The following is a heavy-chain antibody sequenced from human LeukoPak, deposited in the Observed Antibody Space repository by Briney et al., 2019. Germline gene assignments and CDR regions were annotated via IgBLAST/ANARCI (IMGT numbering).Heavy chain of an antibody. CDR3: AKDLYYYDSSGYPIDP. D-gene: IGHD3-22*01. Sequence: GGSLRLSCAASGFTFDDYAMHWVRQAPGKGLEWVSLISGDGDSTYYADSVKGRFTISRDNSKNSLYLQMNSLRTEDTALYYCAKDLYYYDSSGYPIDPWGQGTLVTVSS. J-gene: IGHJ5*02. CDR2: ISGDGDST. CDR1: GFTFDDYA. V-gene: IGHV3-43*02.